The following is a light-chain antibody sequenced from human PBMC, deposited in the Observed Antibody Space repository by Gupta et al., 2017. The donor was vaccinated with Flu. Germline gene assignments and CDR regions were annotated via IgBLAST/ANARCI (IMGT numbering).Light chain of an antibody. CDR1: QSVTSSQ. CDR3: QQYGSSSGLT. CDR2: GAS. J-gene: IGKJ4*01. V-gene: IGKV3D-20*01. Sequence: DIVLTQSPPTLSVSPGARATLSCGASQSVTSSQLAWYQQKPGLAPRLLIYGASSRATGIPERFSGSGSGTDFTLTISRLEPEDFALYYCQQYGSSSGLTFGGGTKVELK.